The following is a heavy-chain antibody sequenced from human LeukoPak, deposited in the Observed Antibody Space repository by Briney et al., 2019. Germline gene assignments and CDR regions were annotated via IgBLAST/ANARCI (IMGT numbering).Heavy chain of an antibody. Sequence: GGSLRLSCAASGFTFSSDAMSWVRQAPGKGLEWVSAISGSGGSTYYADSVKGRFTISRDNSKNTLYLQMNSLRAEDTAVYYCAKDGVGALGYFDYWGQGTLVTVSS. D-gene: IGHD3-10*01. V-gene: IGHV3-23*01. J-gene: IGHJ4*02. CDR3: AKDGVGALGYFDY. CDR1: GFTFSSDA. CDR2: ISGSGGST.